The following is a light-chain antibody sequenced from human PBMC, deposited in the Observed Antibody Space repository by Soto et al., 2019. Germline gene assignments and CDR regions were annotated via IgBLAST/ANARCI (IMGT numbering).Light chain of an antibody. CDR2: KAS. V-gene: IGKV1-5*03. Sequence: DIQMTQSPSTLSASVGDRVTITCRASQSISSWLAGYQQKPGKAPKLLIYKASSLESGVPSRFSGSGSGTEFTLTISSLQPDDFATYYCQQYNSYSSITFGQGTPLEIK. CDR3: QQYNSYSSIT. CDR1: QSISSW. J-gene: IGKJ5*01.